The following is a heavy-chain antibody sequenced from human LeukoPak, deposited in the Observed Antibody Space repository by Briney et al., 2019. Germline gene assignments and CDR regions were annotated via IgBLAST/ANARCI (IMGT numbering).Heavy chain of an antibody. J-gene: IGHJ3*02. CDR3: ARDSGDSSGYYVKWRVNDAFDI. V-gene: IGHV4-4*02. CDR1: GGSISSSNW. D-gene: IGHD3-22*01. CDR2: IYHSGST. Sequence: PSETLSLTCAVSGGSISSSNWWSWVRQPPGKGLEWIGEIYHSGSTNYNPSLKSRVTISVDKSKNQFSLKLSSVTAADTVVYYCARDSGDSSGYYVKWRVNDAFDIWGQGTMVTVAS.